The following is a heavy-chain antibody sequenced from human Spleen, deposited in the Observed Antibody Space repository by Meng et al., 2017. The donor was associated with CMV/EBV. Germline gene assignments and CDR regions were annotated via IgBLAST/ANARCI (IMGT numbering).Heavy chain of an antibody. V-gene: IGHV4-61*01. CDR2: IYHSGST. CDR3: ARGGTVVIPLDY. D-gene: IGHD4-23*01. Sequence: SETLSLTCTVSGGSVSSSYYWSWIRQTPGKGLEWIGYIYHSGSTNYNPTLKSRVTMSVDTSKNQFSLKLSSVTAADTAVYYCARGGTVVIPLDYWGQGTRVTVSS. J-gene: IGHJ4*02. CDR1: GGSVSSSYY.